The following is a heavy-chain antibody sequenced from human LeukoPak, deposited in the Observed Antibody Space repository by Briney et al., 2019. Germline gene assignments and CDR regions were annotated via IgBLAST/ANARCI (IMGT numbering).Heavy chain of an antibody. Sequence: SVKVSCKASGYTFTSYGISWVRQAPGQGLEWMGGIIPIFGTANYAQKFQGRVTITADESTSTAYMELSSLSSVTAADTAVYYCARIMLSWREFDCWGQGTLVTVSS. CDR3: ARIMLSWREFDC. CDR2: IIPIFGTA. J-gene: IGHJ4*02. D-gene: IGHD1-26*01. V-gene: IGHV1-69*13. CDR1: GYTFTSYG.